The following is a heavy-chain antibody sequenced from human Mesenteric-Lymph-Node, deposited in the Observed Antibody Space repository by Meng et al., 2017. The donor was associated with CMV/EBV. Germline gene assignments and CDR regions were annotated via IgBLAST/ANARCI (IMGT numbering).Heavy chain of an antibody. V-gene: IGHV4-34*01. D-gene: IGHD3-10*01. CDR3: ARRGVPAFDI. CDR1: GGSFSGYY. Sequence: GSLRLSCAVYGGSFSGYYWSWIRQPPGKGLEWIGEINHSGSTNYNPSLKSRVTISVDTSKNQFSLKLSSVTAADTAMYYCARRGVPAFDIWGQGTMVTVSS. J-gene: IGHJ3*02. CDR2: INHSGST.